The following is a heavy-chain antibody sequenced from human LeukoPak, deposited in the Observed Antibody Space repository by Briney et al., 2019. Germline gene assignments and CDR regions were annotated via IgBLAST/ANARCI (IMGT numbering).Heavy chain of an antibody. CDR1: GYTFTSYG. V-gene: IGHV1-18*01. D-gene: IGHD6-13*01. CDR2: VSAYNGNT. Sequence: ASVKVSCKASGYTFTSYGISWVRQAPGQGLEWMGWVSAYNGNTNYAQKLQGRVTMTTDTSTSTAYMELRSLRSDDTAVYYCARVGQQLALANWFDPWGQGTLVTVSS. J-gene: IGHJ5*02. CDR3: ARVGQQLALANWFDP.